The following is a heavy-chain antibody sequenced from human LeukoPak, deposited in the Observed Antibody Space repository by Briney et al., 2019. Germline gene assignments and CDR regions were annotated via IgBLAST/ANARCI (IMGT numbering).Heavy chain of an antibody. J-gene: IGHJ3*02. CDR1: GFTFSSYA. Sequence: GRSLRLSCAASGFTFSSYAIHWVRQAPGKGREWVAVISYDGSHEYYGDSVKGRFTISRDNFKNTLYLQMNSLRAEDTAVYYCARGSVVGGRDAFDIWGQGTMVTVSS. CDR3: ARGSVVGGRDAFDI. D-gene: IGHD1-26*01. V-gene: IGHV3-30-3*01. CDR2: ISYDGSHE.